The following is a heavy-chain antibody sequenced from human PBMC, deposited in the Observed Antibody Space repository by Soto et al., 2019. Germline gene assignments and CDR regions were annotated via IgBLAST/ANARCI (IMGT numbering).Heavy chain of an antibody. CDR2: ISAYNGNT. D-gene: IGHD6-6*01. J-gene: IGHJ4*02. V-gene: IGHV1-18*04. CDR3: ARELVLGAQYSSSARHFDY. Sequence: QVQLVQSGAEVKKPGASVKVSCKASGYTFTSYGISWVRQAPGQGLEWMGWISAYNGNTNYAQKLTGIVTMTTYTSTSTAYMELRSLRSDDTAVYYCARELVLGAQYSSSARHFDYWGQGTLVTVSS. CDR1: GYTFTSYG.